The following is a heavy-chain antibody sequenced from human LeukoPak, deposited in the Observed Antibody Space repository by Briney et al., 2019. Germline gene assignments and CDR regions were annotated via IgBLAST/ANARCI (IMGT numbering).Heavy chain of an antibody. CDR1: GFTFSSYA. J-gene: IGHJ4*02. Sequence: GGSLRLSCAASGFTFSSYAMSWVRQAPGRGLEWLASVKGDGSATSYVDSVKGRFTISRDNAKNSLYLQMNSLRADDTALYCCARSRGDFWGQGTLVTVSS. V-gene: IGHV3-7*01. CDR3: ARSRGDF. CDR2: VKGDGSAT.